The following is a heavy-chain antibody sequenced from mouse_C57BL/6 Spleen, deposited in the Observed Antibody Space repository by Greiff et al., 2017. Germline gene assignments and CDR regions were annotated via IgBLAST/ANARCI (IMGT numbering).Heavy chain of an antibody. CDR2: ISNGGGST. Sequence: EVKLMESGGGLVQPGGSLKLSCAASGFTFSDYYMYWVRQPPEKRLEWVAYISNGGGSTYYPDTVKGRFPISRENAKNTLYLQMSRLKSEYTAMYYCARHTLWDSRDYWGQGTTLTVSS. D-gene: IGHD4-1*01. V-gene: IGHV5-12*01. CDR3: ARHTLWDSRDY. CDR1: GFTFSDYY. J-gene: IGHJ2*01.